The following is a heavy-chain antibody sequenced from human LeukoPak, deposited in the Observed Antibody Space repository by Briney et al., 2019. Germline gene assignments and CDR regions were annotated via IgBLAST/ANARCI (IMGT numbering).Heavy chain of an antibody. D-gene: IGHD6-13*01. CDR2: INWNGGST. CDR1: GFTFSSYS. Sequence: GGSLRLSCAASGFTFSSYSMNWVRQAPGKGLEWVSGINWNGGSTGYADSVKGRFTISRDNAKNSLYLQMNSLRAEDTALYYCARDLGYSRTYYFDYWGQGTLVTVSS. V-gene: IGHV3-20*04. CDR3: ARDLGYSRTYYFDY. J-gene: IGHJ4*02.